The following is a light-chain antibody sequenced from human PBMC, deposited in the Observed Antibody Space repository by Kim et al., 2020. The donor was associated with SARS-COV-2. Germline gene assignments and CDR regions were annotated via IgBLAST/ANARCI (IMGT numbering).Light chain of an antibody. CDR2: EGS. CDR3: SSYTSSSTVV. J-gene: IGLJ2*01. CDR1: TMDVVGFT. Sequence: GHEITTSSTETTMDVVGFTMAPWYHQHPAKAPKPRIIEGSKRPSGFFNGFPGSKSGNTASLPIFGLQAEDEADYYCSSYTSSSTVVFGGGTQLTV. V-gene: IGLV2-14*01.